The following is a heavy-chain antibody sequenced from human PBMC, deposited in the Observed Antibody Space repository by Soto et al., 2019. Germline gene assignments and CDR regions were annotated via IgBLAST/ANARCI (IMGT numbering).Heavy chain of an antibody. CDR1: GFAFSSYW. V-gene: IGHV3-74*01. J-gene: IGHJ4*02. D-gene: IGHD1-26*01. Sequence: EVQLVESGGGLVQPGGSLRLSCAASGFAFSSYWMHWVRQAPGKGLLWVSRINSDGSSTSYADSVKGRFTISRDNAKNTLYLQMNSLRGEDTAVYYCSRDKMGATADYWGQGSLVTVSS. CDR2: INSDGSST. CDR3: SRDKMGATADY.